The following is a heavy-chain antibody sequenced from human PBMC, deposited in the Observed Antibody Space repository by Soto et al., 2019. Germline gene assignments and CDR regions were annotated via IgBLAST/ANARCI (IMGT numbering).Heavy chain of an antibody. D-gene: IGHD4-4*01. CDR3: AKCPYSNYFNNWFDP. J-gene: IGHJ5*02. V-gene: IGHV3-21*04. CDR1: GFTLSDYT. CDR2: ISSSGDYI. Sequence: GGSLRLSCAASGFTLSDYTMNWVRQAPGKGLEWVSSISSSGDYIYYADSLKGRFTISRDSPKSSLYLQMNSLRAEDTAVYYCAKCPYSNYFNNWFDPWGQGTLVTVSS.